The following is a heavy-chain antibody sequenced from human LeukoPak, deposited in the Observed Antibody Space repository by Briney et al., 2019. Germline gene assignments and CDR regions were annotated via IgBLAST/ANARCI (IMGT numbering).Heavy chain of an antibody. Sequence: GGSLRLSCSASGFTFSSYPMHWVRQAPGKGLEYVSTISSIGGSTYHADPAKGRFTISRDNSKNTLYLQMSSLRTEDTAVYFCVKTTTVALDYWGQGTLVTVSS. CDR3: VKTTTVALDY. CDR2: ISSIGGST. J-gene: IGHJ4*02. D-gene: IGHD4-23*01. CDR1: GFTFSSYP. V-gene: IGHV3-64D*09.